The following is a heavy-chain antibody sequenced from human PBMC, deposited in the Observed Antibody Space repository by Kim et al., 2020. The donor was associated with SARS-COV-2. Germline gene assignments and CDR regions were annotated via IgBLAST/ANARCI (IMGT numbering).Heavy chain of an antibody. CDR1: GFTVSSNY. CDR3: AREAYSGFVGRLYYFEY. V-gene: IGHV3-66*01. Sequence: GGSLRLSCAASGFTVSSNYMSWVRQAPGKGLEWVSVIYSGGSTYYADSVKGRFTISRDNSKNTLHLQMNSLRAEDTAVYYCAREAYSGFVGRLYYFEYWGQGTLVTVSS. D-gene: IGHD5-12*01. CDR2: IYSGGST. J-gene: IGHJ4*02.